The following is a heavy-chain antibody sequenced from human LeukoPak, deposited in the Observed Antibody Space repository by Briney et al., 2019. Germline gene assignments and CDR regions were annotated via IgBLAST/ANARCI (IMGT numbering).Heavy chain of an antibody. J-gene: IGHJ4*02. Sequence: PSETLSLTCTVSDYSITSGYYWGWIRQPPGKGLEWIGSIYHSGSTYYNPSLKSRVTISVDTSKNQFSLKLSSVTAADTAVYYCARVPLSPYYYDSSDPSEYYFDYWGQGTLVTVSS. CDR2: IYHSGST. CDR1: DYSITSGYY. D-gene: IGHD3-22*01. CDR3: ARVPLSPYYYDSSDPSEYYFDY. V-gene: IGHV4-38-2*02.